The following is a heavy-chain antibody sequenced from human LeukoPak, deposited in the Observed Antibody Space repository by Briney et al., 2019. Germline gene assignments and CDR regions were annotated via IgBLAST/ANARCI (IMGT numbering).Heavy chain of an antibody. Sequence: GGTLRLSCAASGFTFSSYWMHWVRQAPGKGLVWVSRINSDGSSTSYADSVKGRFTISRDNAKNTLYLQMNSLRAEDTAVYYCARGRRYSSSWEDDYWGQGTLVTVSS. CDR1: GFTFSSYW. J-gene: IGHJ4*02. V-gene: IGHV3-74*01. CDR2: INSDGSST. D-gene: IGHD6-13*01. CDR3: ARGRRYSSSWEDDY.